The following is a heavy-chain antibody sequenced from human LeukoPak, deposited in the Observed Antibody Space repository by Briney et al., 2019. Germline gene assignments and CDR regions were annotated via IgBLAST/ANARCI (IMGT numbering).Heavy chain of an antibody. V-gene: IGHV4-31*03. Sequence: SETLSLTCTVSGGSITSGGYYWSWIRQHPGKGLEWIGYIYSSGNTYYNPSLKSRITISLDTFKNQFSLSLSSVTAADTAMYYCARPVNYYDSSGYYLVPFDYWGQGTLVTVSS. CDR2: IYSSGNT. CDR1: GGSITSGGYY. J-gene: IGHJ4*02. CDR3: ARPVNYYDSSGYYLVPFDY. D-gene: IGHD3-22*01.